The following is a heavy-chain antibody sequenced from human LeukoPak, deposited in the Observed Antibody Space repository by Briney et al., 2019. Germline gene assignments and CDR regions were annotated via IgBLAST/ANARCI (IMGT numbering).Heavy chain of an antibody. CDR3: AGCRITGTRPFDY. CDR2: IYHSGST. V-gene: IGHV4-38-2*02. Sequence: SETLSLTCTVSGGSISSYYWGWIRQPPGKGLEWIGSIYHSGSTYYNPSLKSRVTISVDTSKNQFSLKLSSVTAADTAVYYCAGCRITGTRPFDYWGQGTLVTVSS. D-gene: IGHD1-7*01. CDR1: GGSISSYY. J-gene: IGHJ4*02.